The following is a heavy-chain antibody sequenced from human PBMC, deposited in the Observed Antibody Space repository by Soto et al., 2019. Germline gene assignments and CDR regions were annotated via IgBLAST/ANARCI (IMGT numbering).Heavy chain of an antibody. V-gene: IGHV3-23*01. CDR1: GFTFNKCA. Sequence: GGSLRLSCAASGFTFNKCAMSWVRQAPGKGLEWVSGLSGSGATTFYADSVRGRFTISRDNSKNTLYLQMNSLRAEDTALYYCARRAPGGSGSYVYFDYWGQGTLVTVSS. CDR3: ARRAPGGSGSYVYFDY. D-gene: IGHD1-26*01. CDR2: LSGSGATT. J-gene: IGHJ4*02.